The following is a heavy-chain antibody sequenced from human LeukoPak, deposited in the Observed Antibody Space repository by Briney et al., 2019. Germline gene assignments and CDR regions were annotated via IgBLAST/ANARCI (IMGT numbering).Heavy chain of an antibody. J-gene: IGHJ5*02. CDR3: ARGPPMVRGRPFLS. D-gene: IGHD3-10*01. Sequence: SETLSLTCAVYGGSFSGYYWSWIRQPPGKGLEWIGEINHSGSTNYNPSLKSRVTISVDTSKNQFSLKLSSVTAADTAVYYCARGPPMVRGRPFLSWGQGTLVTVSS. V-gene: IGHV4-34*01. CDR1: GGSFSGYY. CDR2: INHSGST.